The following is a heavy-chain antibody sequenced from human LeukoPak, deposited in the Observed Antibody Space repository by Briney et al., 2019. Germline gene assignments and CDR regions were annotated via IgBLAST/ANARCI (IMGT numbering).Heavy chain of an antibody. Sequence: GGSLRLSCAASGFTVSSMHMSWVRQAPGKGLEWVSSLHTGGSTYYADSVRDRFTISRDNSKNTLYLQMNSLRAEDTAVYYCARCFFPLDYWGQGTLVTVSS. CDR2: LHTGGST. V-gene: IGHV3-66*01. J-gene: IGHJ4*02. D-gene: IGHD3-3*01. CDR1: GFTVSSMH. CDR3: ARCFFPLDY.